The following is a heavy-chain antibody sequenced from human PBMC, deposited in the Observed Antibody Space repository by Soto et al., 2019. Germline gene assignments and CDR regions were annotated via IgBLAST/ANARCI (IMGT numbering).Heavy chain of an antibody. Sequence: QVQLVQSGAEVKKPGASMKVSCKASGYTFTTYGISWVRQAPGQGLEWMGWISPYNGHTTYAQKLQGRVTMTTDTSTSTAFMELRSLRSDDTAIYYCARLYYVFLTGFSNVGGAHAFDFWGKGTMVTVSS. D-gene: IGHD3-9*01. CDR2: ISPYNGHT. J-gene: IGHJ3*01. V-gene: IGHV1-18*01. CDR3: ARLYYVFLTGFSNVGGAHAFDF. CDR1: GYTFTTYG.